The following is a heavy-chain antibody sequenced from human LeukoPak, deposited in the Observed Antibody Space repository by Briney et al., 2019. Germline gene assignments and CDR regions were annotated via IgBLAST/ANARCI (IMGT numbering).Heavy chain of an antibody. CDR2: INTDGSLT. Sequence: GGSLRLSCAASGFTFSSYWMHWVRQAPGKGLVWVSRINTDGSLTNYADSVKGRFTFSRDNAKNTLYLEMNSLRAEDTAVYYCARIKVGATGIDYWGQGTLVTVSS. D-gene: IGHD1-26*01. CDR3: ARIKVGATGIDY. V-gene: IGHV3-74*01. J-gene: IGHJ4*02. CDR1: GFTFSSYW.